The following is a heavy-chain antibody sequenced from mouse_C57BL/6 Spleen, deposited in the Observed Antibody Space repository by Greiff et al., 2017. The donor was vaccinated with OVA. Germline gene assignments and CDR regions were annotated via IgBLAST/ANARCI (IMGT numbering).Heavy chain of an antibody. J-gene: IGHJ2*01. V-gene: IGHV1-19*01. D-gene: IGHD4-1*01. CDR2: INPYNGGT. CDR1: GYTFTDYY. CDR3: ARRALTGGFDY. Sequence: DVKLQESGPVLVKPGASVKMSCKASGYTFTDYYMNWVKQSHGKSLEWIGVINPYNGGTSYNQKFKGKATLTVDKSSSTAYMELNSLTSEDSAVYYCARRALTGGFDYWGQGTTLTVSS.